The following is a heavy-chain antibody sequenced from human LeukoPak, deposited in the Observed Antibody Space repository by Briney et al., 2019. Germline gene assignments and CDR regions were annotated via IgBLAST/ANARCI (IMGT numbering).Heavy chain of an antibody. Sequence: GGSLRLSCAASGFSFSSYAMSWVRQAPGKGLEWVSSISGSGDNTYYAESVKGRFTISRDNSKNTLYLQMNSLRAEDTAVYYCAKEGFGTAMVNPRFDPWGRGTLVTVSS. CDR3: AKEGFGTAMVNPRFDP. D-gene: IGHD5-18*01. CDR1: GFSFSSYA. V-gene: IGHV3-23*01. J-gene: IGHJ5*02. CDR2: ISGSGDNT.